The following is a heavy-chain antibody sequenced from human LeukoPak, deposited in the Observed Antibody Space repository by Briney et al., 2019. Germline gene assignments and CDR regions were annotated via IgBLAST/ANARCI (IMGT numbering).Heavy chain of an antibody. V-gene: IGHV4-39*01. D-gene: IGHD1-14*01. CDR2: IYYSGST. J-gene: IGHJ5*02. CDR1: GASISSSTDY. Sequence: SETLSLTCTVSGASISSSTDYWGWIRQPPGKGLEWIANIYYSGSTYYNPSLKSRVTISVDTSKNQFSLKLSSVTAADTTVYYCAGLIRPGWFDPWGQGTLVTVSS. CDR3: AGLIRPGWFDP.